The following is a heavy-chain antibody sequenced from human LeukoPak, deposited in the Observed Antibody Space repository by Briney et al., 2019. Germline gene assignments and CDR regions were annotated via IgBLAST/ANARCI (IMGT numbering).Heavy chain of an antibody. D-gene: IGHD3-9*01. CDR2: ASYRGGT. V-gene: IGHV4-31*03. CDR1: GGSVTGGGYY. Sequence: KTAETLSLTCSVSGGSVTGGGYYWSWIRQHPGKGLEWIGFASYRGGTYYNPSLMSRITITVDRSQNQFSLRMRDVTAEYTAVYFCATDEWKYFYFDSWGQGALVAVSS. CDR3: ATDEWKYFYFDS. J-gene: IGHJ4*02.